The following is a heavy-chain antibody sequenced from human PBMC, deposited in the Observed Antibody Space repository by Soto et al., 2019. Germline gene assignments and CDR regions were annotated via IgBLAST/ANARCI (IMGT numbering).Heavy chain of an antibody. J-gene: IGHJ4*02. V-gene: IGHV3-23*01. Sequence: VGSMRLSCAASGFTCINYAMRWVRKEEGKGLEWVSAISSSGDSTYYTDSVKGRFTISRDNSKSTLCLQMNSLRAEDTAVYYCAKRYYYDNSGLWDFWGQGTLVTVSS. D-gene: IGHD3-22*01. CDR1: GFTCINYA. CDR3: AKRYYYDNSGLWDF. CDR2: ISSSGDST.